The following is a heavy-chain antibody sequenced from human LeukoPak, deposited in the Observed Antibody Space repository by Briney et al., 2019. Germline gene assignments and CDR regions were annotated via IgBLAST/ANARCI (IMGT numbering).Heavy chain of an antibody. Sequence: SETLSLTCTVSGASISGSPSYWGWIRQPPGRGLEWIGSISYSGTTYYSPSLKSRVTISGDTSKKQFSLRLGSVTAADTAIYYCAGHPEGRYSDGFHYFDSWGQGTLVTVSS. D-gene: IGHD5-18*01. CDR2: ISYSGTT. CDR3: AGHPEGRYSDGFHYFDS. J-gene: IGHJ4*02. CDR1: GASISGSPSY. V-gene: IGHV4-39*01.